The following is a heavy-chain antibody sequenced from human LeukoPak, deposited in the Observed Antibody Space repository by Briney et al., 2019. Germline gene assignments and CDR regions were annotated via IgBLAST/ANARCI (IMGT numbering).Heavy chain of an antibody. CDR1: GFTFSSYS. V-gene: IGHV3-21*01. CDR3: ARDRALSGYSYGYTDY. CDR2: ISSSSSYI. J-gene: IGHJ4*02. Sequence: PGGSLRLSCAASGFTFSSYSMNWVRQAPGKGLEWVSSISSSSSYIYYADSVKGRFTISRDKAKNSLYLQMNSLRAEDTAVYYCARDRALSGYSYGYTDYWGQGTLVTVSS. D-gene: IGHD5-18*01.